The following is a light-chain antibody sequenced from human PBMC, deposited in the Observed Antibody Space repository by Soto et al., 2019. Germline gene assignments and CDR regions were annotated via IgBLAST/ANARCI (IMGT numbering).Light chain of an antibody. J-gene: IGLJ2*01. CDR2: IDN. Sequence: QAVVTQPASVSGTPGQRVTISCSGSSSNIGSNAISWYQQLPGTAPKLLIYIDNQRPSGVPDRFSGSQSGTSASLAISGLQSEDEADYYCAAWDDSLSGVIFGGGTKLTVL. CDR3: AAWDDSLSGVI. V-gene: IGLV1-44*01. CDR1: SSNIGSNA.